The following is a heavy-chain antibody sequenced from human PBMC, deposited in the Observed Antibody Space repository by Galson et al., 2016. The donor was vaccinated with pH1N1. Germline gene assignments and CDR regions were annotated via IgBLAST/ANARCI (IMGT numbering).Heavy chain of an antibody. D-gene: IGHD3-10*01. J-gene: IGHJ4*02. CDR3: VGGEY. Sequence: SLRLSCAASGITFSNSAMSWVRQAPGKGLECVANINQDGTETYYVDSVKGRFAISRDNAKNSLYLQMNSLRAEDTAVYYCVGGEYWGQGALVTVSP. V-gene: IGHV3-7*01. CDR2: INQDGTET. CDR1: GITFSNSA.